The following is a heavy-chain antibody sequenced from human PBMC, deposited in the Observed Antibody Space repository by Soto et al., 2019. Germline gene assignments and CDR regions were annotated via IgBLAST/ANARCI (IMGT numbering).Heavy chain of an antibody. Sequence: QVQLVESGGGGVQPGRSLRLSCAASGFTFSSYGMHWVRQAPGKGLEWVAVISYDGRNKYYADSVKGRFTISRDNSKNTLYLQMSSLRTEDTAVYYCVKDGSSGWPYYYALDVWGQRTTVTVSS. CDR3: VKDGSSGWPYYYALDV. J-gene: IGHJ6*02. D-gene: IGHD6-19*01. V-gene: IGHV3-30*18. CDR1: GFTFSSYG. CDR2: ISYDGRNK.